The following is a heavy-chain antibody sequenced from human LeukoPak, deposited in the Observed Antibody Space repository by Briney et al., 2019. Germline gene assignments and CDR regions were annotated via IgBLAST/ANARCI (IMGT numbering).Heavy chain of an antibody. J-gene: IGHJ6*04. D-gene: IGHD2-2*02. V-gene: IGHV4-34*01. CDR2: INHSGST. CDR1: GGSFSGYY. CDR3: AGHTSETYYYYGTDV. Sequence: KASETLSLTCAVYGGSFSGYYWSWIRQPPGKGLEWIGEINHSGSTNYNPSLKSRVTISVDTSKNQFSLKLSSVTAADTAVYYCAGHTSETYYYYGTDVWGKGTTVTVSS.